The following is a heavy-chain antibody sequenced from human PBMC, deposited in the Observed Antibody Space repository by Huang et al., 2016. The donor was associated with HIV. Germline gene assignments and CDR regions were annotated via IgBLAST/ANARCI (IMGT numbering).Heavy chain of an antibody. CDR3: ARGGNTVGYFDN. Sequence: EVQLVESGGGLIQPGGSLRLSCAASGLTVSGTYMSWVRQAPRKGREWVSVIDSGGTTYFADSVKGRFTFSRDNSKNTVYLQMNSLRADDTAVYYCARGGNTVGYFDNWGQGTLVTVSS. D-gene: IGHD1-26*01. CDR1: GLTVSGTY. CDR2: IDSGGTT. J-gene: IGHJ4*02. V-gene: IGHV3-53*01.